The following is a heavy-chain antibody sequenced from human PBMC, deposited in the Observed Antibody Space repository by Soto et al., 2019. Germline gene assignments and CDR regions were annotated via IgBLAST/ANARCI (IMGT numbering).Heavy chain of an antibody. CDR2: IWCDGSNK. CDR1: GFTFSSYG. Sequence: QVQLVESGGGVVQPGRSLRLSCAASGFTFSSYGMHWVRPAPGKGLEWVAVIWCDGSNKYYADSVKGRFTLTRYNSKNTLDLQMNSRRAEDTAVYYWARGGDYYYGMDVWGQGTTVTVSS. J-gene: IGHJ6*02. CDR3: ARGGDYYYGMDV. V-gene: IGHV3-33*01.